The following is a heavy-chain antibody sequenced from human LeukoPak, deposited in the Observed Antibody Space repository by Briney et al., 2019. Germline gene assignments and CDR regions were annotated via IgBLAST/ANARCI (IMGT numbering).Heavy chain of an antibody. D-gene: IGHD1-14*01. CDR1: GGSFSGYY. V-gene: IGHV4-34*01. CDR2: INHSGST. Sequence: SETLSLTCAVYGGSFSGYYWSWIRRPPGKGLEWIGEINHSGSTNYNPSLKSRVTISVDTSKNQFSLKLSSVTAADTAVYYCARGYRSRFRPPYCWGQGTMVTVSS. CDR3: ARGYRSRFRPPYC. J-gene: IGHJ3*01.